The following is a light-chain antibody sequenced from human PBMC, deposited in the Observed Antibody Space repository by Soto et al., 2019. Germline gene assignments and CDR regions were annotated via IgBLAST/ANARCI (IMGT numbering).Light chain of an antibody. J-gene: IGKJ1*01. Sequence: EIVLTQSPGTLSLSPGERATLSCRASQSVGSIYLAWYQQKPGQAPRLLIHGASNRASGIPDRFSGSGSGTDFTLTISRLEPEDFAVYYCQQYGSSFWTFGQGTKVDIK. CDR3: QQYGSSFWT. CDR1: QSVGSIY. V-gene: IGKV3-20*01. CDR2: GAS.